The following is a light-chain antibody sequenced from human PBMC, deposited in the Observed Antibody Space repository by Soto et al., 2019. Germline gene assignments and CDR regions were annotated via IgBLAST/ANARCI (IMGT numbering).Light chain of an antibody. J-gene: IGLJ3*02. CDR1: NSNIGSNT. V-gene: IGLV1-44*01. Sequence: QSALTQPPSASGTPGQRVTISCSGSNSNIGSNTVNWYQQLPGAAPRLLIYGNNHRPSGAPDRFSGSKSGTSASLAISGLQSEDEADYFCAAWEDSLNGWVFGGGTQLTVL. CDR2: GNN. CDR3: AAWEDSLNGWV.